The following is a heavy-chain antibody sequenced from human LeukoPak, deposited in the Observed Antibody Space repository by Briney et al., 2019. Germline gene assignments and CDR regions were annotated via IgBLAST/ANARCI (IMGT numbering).Heavy chain of an antibody. J-gene: IGHJ5*02. D-gene: IGHD3-10*01. CDR3: AIEELTMVRGVIPWFDR. V-gene: IGHV4-61*02. CDR1: GGSISSGSYY. CDR2: IYTSGST. Sequence: SQTLSLTCPAPGGSISSGSYYWSWIRQPTGKGLERIGRIYTSGSTNYNPSLESPVTISIDTSKNKFSMKRSSVTAADTAVYYCAIEELTMVRGVIPWFDRWGQGTLVTVSS.